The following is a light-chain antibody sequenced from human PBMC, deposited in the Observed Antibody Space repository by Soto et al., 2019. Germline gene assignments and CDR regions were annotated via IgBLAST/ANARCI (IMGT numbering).Light chain of an antibody. CDR3: QEYGSSPLYA. CDR1: QSLSSTY. Sequence: EIVLTQSPGTLSLSPGERATLSCRVSQSLSSTYLAWYQQKPGQAPRLLIFATSSRATGIPDRFSGSGSGTDFTLTISRLEPEDFAVYYCQEYGSSPLYAFGQGTKLEIK. V-gene: IGKV3-20*01. J-gene: IGKJ2*01. CDR2: ATS.